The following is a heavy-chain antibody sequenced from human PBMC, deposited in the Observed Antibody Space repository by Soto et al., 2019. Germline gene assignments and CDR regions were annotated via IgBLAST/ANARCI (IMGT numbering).Heavy chain of an antibody. CDR2: INPNSGGT. CDR3: ARDWILDSWSDHSGIQH. D-gene: IGHD2-2*03. CDR1: GYTFTGYY. V-gene: IGHV1-2*02. J-gene: IGHJ1*01. Sequence: QVQLVQSGAEVKKPGASVKVSCKASGYTFTGYYMHWVRQAPGQGLEWMGWINPNSGGTNYAQKFQGRVTMTRDTSISTAYMELSRLRSDDTAVYYCARDWILDSWSDHSGIQHWGQGTLVTVSS.